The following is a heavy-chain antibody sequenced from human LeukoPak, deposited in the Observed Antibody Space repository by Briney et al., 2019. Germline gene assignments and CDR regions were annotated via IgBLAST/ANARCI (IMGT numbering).Heavy chain of an antibody. CDR3: ANEDQYCSSTSCYRPLTYYYYGMDV. Sequence: PGRSLRLPCAASGFTFSSYAMHWVRQAPGKGLEWVAVISYDGSNKYYADSVKGRFTTSRDNSKNTLYLQMNSLRAVDTAVYYCANEDQYCSSTSCYRPLTYYYYGMDVWGQGTTVTVSS. CDR2: ISYDGSNK. CDR1: GFTFSSYA. J-gene: IGHJ6*02. V-gene: IGHV3-30*04. D-gene: IGHD2-2*01.